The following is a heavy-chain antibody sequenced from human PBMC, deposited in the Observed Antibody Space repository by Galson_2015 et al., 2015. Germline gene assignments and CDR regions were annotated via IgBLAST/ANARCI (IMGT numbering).Heavy chain of an antibody. CDR2: VKQDGSEK. CDR1: GFTFSNYW. J-gene: IGHJ2*01. CDR3: TRGAPQYWYVDL. Sequence: SLRLSCAASGFTFSNYWMAWVRQAPGKGLEWVANVKQDGSEKHYVDSVKGRFVISSDNAKNSVYLQLNNLRAEDTAVYYCTRGAPQYWYVDLWGRGTLVTVSS. V-gene: IGHV3-7*03.